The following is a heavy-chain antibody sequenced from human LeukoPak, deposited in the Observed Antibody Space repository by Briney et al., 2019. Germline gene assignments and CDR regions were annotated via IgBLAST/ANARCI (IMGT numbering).Heavy chain of an antibody. D-gene: IGHD5-12*01. CDR1: GGSISSYY. V-gene: IGHV4-59*01. CDR3: ARGSEATITYYFDY. CDR2: IYYSGST. J-gene: IGHJ4*02. Sequence: SETLSLTCTVSGGSISSYYWSWIRQPPGKGLEWIGYIYYSGSTNYNPSLKSRVTISVDTSKNQFSLKLSSVTAADTAVYYCARGSEATITYYFDYWGQGTLVTVSS.